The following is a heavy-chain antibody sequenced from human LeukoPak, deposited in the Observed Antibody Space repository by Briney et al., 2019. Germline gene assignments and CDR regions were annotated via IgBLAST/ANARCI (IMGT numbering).Heavy chain of an antibody. V-gene: IGHV1-18*01. CDR1: GYTFTSYG. J-gene: IGHJ5*02. CDR2: ISAYNGNT. CDR3: ARDPPFWSITMDWFDP. D-gene: IGHD3-10*01. Sequence: ASVKVSCKASGYTFTSYGISWVRQAPGQGLEWMGWISAYNGNTNYAQKLQGRVTMTTDTSTSTAYMELRSLRSDDTAVYYCARDPPFWSITMDWFDPWGQGTLVTFSS.